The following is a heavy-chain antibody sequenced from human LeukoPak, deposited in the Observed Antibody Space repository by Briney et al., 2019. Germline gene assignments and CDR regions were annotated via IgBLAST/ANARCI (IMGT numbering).Heavy chain of an antibody. CDR1: GGSISSYY. CDR3: ARIGHEVTDAFDI. CDR2: IYYSGST. V-gene: IGHV4-59*01. D-gene: IGHD2-21*02. Sequence: SETLSLTCTVSGGSISSYYWSRIRQPPGKGLEWIGYIYYSGSTNYNPSLKSRVTISVDTSKNQFSLKLSSVTAADTAVYYCARIGHEVTDAFDIWGQGTMVTVSS. J-gene: IGHJ3*02.